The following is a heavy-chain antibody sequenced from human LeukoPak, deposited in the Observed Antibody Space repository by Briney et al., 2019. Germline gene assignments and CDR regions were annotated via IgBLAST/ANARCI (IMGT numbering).Heavy chain of an antibody. CDR2: ISYDGSNK. J-gene: IGHJ4*02. D-gene: IGHD2-15*01. Sequence: GGSLRLSCVASGFTFSSYGMHWVRQAPGKGLEWVAVISYDGSNKYDADSVKGRLTISRDNSKNTLYLQMNSLRAEDTAVYYCAKDGVTYDIVVVVAAYWGQGTLVTVSS. CDR3: AKDGVTYDIVVVVAAY. V-gene: IGHV3-30*18. CDR1: GFTFSSYG.